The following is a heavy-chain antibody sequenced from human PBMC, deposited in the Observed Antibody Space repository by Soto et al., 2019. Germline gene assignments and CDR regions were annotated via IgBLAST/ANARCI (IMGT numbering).Heavy chain of an antibody. CDR2: ISSSGSTI. D-gene: IGHD6-13*01. V-gene: IGHV3-48*03. CDR3: ARDQEAGSFFPYFYGMDV. Sequence: GGSLRLSCATSGFTFSSYEMNWVRQAPGKGLEWVSYISSSGSTIYYADSVKGRFTISRDNAKNSLYLQMDSLRAEDTAVYYCARDQEAGSFFPYFYGMDVWGQGTTVTAP. J-gene: IGHJ6*02. CDR1: GFTFSSYE.